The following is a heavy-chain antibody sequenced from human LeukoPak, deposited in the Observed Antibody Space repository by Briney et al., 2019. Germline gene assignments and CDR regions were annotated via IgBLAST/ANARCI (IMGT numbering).Heavy chain of an antibody. J-gene: IGHJ5*02. CDR3: ARGRSDFWSGYFNWFDP. Sequence: SETLSLTCTVSGGSISSGDYYWRWIRQPPGKGPEWIGYIYYSGSTYYNPSLKSRVTISVDTSKNQFSLKLSSVTAADTAVYYCARGRSDFWSGYFNWFDPWGQGTLVTVSS. D-gene: IGHD3-3*01. CDR2: IYYSGST. V-gene: IGHV4-30-4*01. CDR1: GGSISSGDYY.